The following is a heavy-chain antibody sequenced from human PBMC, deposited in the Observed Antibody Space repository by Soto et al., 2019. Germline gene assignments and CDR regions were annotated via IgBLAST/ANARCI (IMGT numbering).Heavy chain of an antibody. V-gene: IGHV4-59*01. CDR2: IYYTGKT. J-gene: IGHJ4*02. CDR1: GGTIGDYY. D-gene: IGHD1-20*01. Sequence: SETLSLTCIISGGTIGDYYCSWIRQPPGKGLEWLAYIYYTGKTDQNPSLERRVSISLGTSKNQFSLNLRSVTAADTAVYYCVRKYNRAGSFDSWGPGILVTVSS. CDR3: VRKYNRAGSFDS.